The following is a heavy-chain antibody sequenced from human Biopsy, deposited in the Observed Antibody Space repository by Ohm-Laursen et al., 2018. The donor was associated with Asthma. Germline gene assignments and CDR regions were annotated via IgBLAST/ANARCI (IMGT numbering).Heavy chain of an antibody. CDR3: VRGSSSWHHGPFHYYYGLDV. J-gene: IGHJ6*02. CDR1: SGSGGYMRSGNYY. D-gene: IGHD6-13*01. CDR2: IYYSGTT. Sequence: ATLSLTCSLSSGSGGYMRSGNYYWGWIRQPPGKGLEWIGRIYYSGTTYYNRSLESRVNVSADTSKNQFSLKRISLTAADTAVYYCVRGSSSWHHGPFHYYYGLDVWGQGTTATVSS. V-gene: IGHV4-39*01.